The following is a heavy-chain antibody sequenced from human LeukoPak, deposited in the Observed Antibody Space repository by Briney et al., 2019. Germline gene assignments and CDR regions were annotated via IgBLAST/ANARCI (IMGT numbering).Heavy chain of an antibody. CDR2: INPNSGGT. CDR3: ASSCSSPSCTTFYYYYMDV. V-gene: IGHV1-2*02. Sequence: ASVKVSCKASGYTFTAYYMHWVRQAPGQGLEWMGWINPNSGGTKYAQKFQGRVTMTRDTSISTDYMELSRLRSDDTAVYYCASSCSSPSCTTFYYYYMDVWGQGTTVTVSS. CDR1: GYTFTAYY. J-gene: IGHJ6*02. D-gene: IGHD2-2*01.